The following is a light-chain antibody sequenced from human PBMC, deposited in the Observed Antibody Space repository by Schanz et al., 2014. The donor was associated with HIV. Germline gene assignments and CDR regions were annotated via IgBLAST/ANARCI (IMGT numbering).Light chain of an antibody. CDR2: DVT. Sequence: QSALTQPASVSGSPGQSISISCTGTSSDIGPYNCVSWYQQHPGKAPKLMIYDVTKRPSGVSDHFSGSKSGNMAYLTISALQAEDEADYYCASYTTSHTFVFGTGTKVTVL. CDR1: SSDIGPYNC. J-gene: IGLJ1*01. CDR3: ASYTTSHTFV. V-gene: IGLV2-14*01.